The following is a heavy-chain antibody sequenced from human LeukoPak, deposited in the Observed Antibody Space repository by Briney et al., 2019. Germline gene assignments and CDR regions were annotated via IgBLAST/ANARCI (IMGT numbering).Heavy chain of an antibody. CDR2: MNPNSGNT. V-gene: IGHV1-8*03. J-gene: IGHJ4*02. CDR1: GYTFTSYD. CDR3: ARVLSPLRVYSSGWWGGY. Sequence: GASVKVSCKASGYTFTSYDINWVRQATGQGLEWMGWMNPNSGNTGYAQKFQGRVTITRNTSISTAYMELSSLRSEDTAVYYCARVLSPLRVYSSGWWGGYWGQGTLVTVSS. D-gene: IGHD6-19*01.